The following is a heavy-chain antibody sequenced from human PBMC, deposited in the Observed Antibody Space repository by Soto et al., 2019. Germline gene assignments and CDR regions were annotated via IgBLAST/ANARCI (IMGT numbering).Heavy chain of an antibody. Sequence: PSETLSLTCTVSGGSISSSSYYWGWIRQPPGKGLEWIGSIYYSGSTYYNPTLKSRVTISVDTSKNQFSLKLRSVTAADTAVYYCARLERAVAGSEDYYYGMDVWGQGTTVTVSS. D-gene: IGHD6-19*01. J-gene: IGHJ6*02. V-gene: IGHV4-39*01. CDR1: GGSISSSSYY. CDR3: ARLERAVAGSEDYYYGMDV. CDR2: IYYSGST.